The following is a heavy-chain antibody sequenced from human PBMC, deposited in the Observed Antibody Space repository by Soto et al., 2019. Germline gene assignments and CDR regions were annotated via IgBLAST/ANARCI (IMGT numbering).Heavy chain of an antibody. CDR2: ISGGGGPT. D-gene: IGHD3-10*01. Sequence: EVQLLESGGGLVQPGGSLRLSCTASGFTFSTYAMTWVRQAPGKGLEWVSVISGGGGPTYYADSVKGRFTISRDNSKNTLYLQMNSLRADDTAVYYCAKVSRFLDSGLIWGQGTLVTVSS. J-gene: IGHJ3*02. V-gene: IGHV3-23*01. CDR3: AKVSRFLDSGLI. CDR1: GFTFSTYA.